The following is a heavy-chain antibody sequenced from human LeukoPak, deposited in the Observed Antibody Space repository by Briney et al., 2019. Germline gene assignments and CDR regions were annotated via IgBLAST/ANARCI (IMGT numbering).Heavy chain of an antibody. D-gene: IGHD3-3*01. V-gene: IGHV3-30*04. CDR3: AREVDFWSGYGIDY. Sequence: GGSLRLSCAASGFTFSSYAMHWVRQAPGKGLEWVAVISYDGSNKYYADSVKGRFTISRDNSKSTLYLQMNSLRAEDTAVYYCAREVDFWSGYGIDYWGQGTLVTVSS. CDR2: ISYDGSNK. J-gene: IGHJ4*02. CDR1: GFTFSSYA.